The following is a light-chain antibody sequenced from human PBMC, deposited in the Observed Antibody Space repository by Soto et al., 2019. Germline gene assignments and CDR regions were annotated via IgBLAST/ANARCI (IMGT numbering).Light chain of an antibody. CDR2: GNS. CDR1: SSNIGAGHD. Sequence: QSVLTQPPSVSGAPGQSVTISCTGSSSNIGAGHDVHWYQQFPGTAPKVLIYGNSNRPSGVPDRFSGSKSGTSASLAITGLQAEDEADYYCQSYDNGLSGSNVFGIGIHVTVL. CDR3: QSYDNGLSGSNV. J-gene: IGLJ1*01. V-gene: IGLV1-40*01.